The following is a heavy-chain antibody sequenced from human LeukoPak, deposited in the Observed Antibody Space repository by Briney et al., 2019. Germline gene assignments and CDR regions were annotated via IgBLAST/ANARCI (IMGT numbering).Heavy chain of an antibody. V-gene: IGHV3-30*18. D-gene: IGHD3-22*01. CDR2: ISYDGSNK. Sequence: PGGSLRLSCAASGFSFSRYNMNWVRQAPGKGLEWVAVISYDGSNKYYADSVKGRFTISRDNSKNTLYLQMNSLRAEDTAVYYCAKFGGDYYDSSGYYQYYYYYYMDVWGKGTTVTVSS. CDR3: AKFGGDYYDSSGYYQYYYYYYMDV. J-gene: IGHJ6*03. CDR1: GFSFSRYN.